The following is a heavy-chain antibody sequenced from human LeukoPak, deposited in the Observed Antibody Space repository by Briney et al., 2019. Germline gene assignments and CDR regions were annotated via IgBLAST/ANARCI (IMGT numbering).Heavy chain of an antibody. CDR3: ARDMSGTYSFDY. V-gene: IGHV1-3*01. J-gene: IGHJ4*02. D-gene: IGHD1-26*01. CDR1: GYTFTNYA. CDR2: INPGDGDT. Sequence: ASVKVSCKASGYTFTNYAVHWVRQAPGQRPEWMGRINPGDGDTKYSQNFQGRVTFARDTSANTAFMELSSLRSEDTAVYYCARDMSGTYSFDYWGQGTLVTVSS.